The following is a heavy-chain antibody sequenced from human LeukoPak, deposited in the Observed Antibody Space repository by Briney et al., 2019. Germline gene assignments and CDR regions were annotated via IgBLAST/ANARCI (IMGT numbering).Heavy chain of an antibody. Sequence: GASVKVSCKASGYTFTSYGISWVRQAPGQGLEWMGWISAYNGNTNYAQKLQGRVTMTTDTSTSTAYMELRSLRSDDTAVYYCAREFPLEITMVRGVIINPPSGMDVWGQGTTVTVSS. V-gene: IGHV1-18*01. CDR3: AREFPLEITMVRGVIINPPSGMDV. CDR2: ISAYNGNT. J-gene: IGHJ6*02. D-gene: IGHD3-10*01. CDR1: GYTFTSYG.